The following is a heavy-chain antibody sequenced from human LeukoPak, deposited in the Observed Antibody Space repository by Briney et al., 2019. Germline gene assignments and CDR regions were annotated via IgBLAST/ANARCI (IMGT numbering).Heavy chain of an antibody. CDR3: AKEEEGHYYDSSGYPIDY. CDR1: GFTFSSYG. V-gene: IGHV3-30*18. Sequence: GGSLRLSCAASGFTFSSYGMHWVRQAPGKWLEWVAVISYDGSNKYYADSVKGRFTISRDNSKNTLYLQMNSLRAEDTAVYYCAKEEEGHYYDSSGYPIDYWGQGTLVTVSS. CDR2: ISYDGSNK. D-gene: IGHD3-22*01. J-gene: IGHJ4*02.